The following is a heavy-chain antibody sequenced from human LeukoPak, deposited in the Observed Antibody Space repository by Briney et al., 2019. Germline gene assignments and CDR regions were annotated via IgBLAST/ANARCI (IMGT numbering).Heavy chain of an antibody. CDR2: ISWNSGSI. Sequence: GGSLRLSCAASGFTFDDYAMHWVRQAPGKGLEWVSGISWNSGSIGYADSVKGRFTISRDNAKNSLYLQMNSLRAEDTALYYCAKAIAAAADNWFDPWGQGTLVTVSS. D-gene: IGHD6-13*01. V-gene: IGHV3-9*01. CDR1: GFTFDDYA. CDR3: AKAIAAAADNWFDP. J-gene: IGHJ5*02.